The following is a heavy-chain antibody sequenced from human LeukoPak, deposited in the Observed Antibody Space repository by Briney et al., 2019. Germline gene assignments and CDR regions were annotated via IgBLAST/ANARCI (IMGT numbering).Heavy chain of an antibody. CDR3: ARGRPHGNDY. Sequence: PGGSLRLSCAASEFTFSSYWMHWVRQAPGKGLVWVSRINSDGSRTSYADSVKGRFSISRDNAKNTLYLQMNSLRVEDTAVYYCARGRPHGNDYWGQGTLVTVSS. CDR2: INSDGSRT. V-gene: IGHV3-74*01. J-gene: IGHJ4*02. D-gene: IGHD4-23*01. CDR1: EFTFSSYW.